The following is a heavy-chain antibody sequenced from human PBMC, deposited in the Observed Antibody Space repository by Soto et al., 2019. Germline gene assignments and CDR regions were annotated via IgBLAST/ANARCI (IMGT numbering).Heavy chain of an antibody. Sequence: QVQLVQSGAEVKKPGTSVKVSCKASGGTFSSYTISWVRQAPGQGLEWMGRIIPILGIANYAQKFQGRVTITADKXXSTAYMELSSLRSEDTAVYYCARPEMATIGDAFDIWGQGTMVTVSS. V-gene: IGHV1-69*02. CDR1: GGTFSSYT. D-gene: IGHD5-12*01. CDR3: ARPEMATIGDAFDI. J-gene: IGHJ3*02. CDR2: IIPILGIA.